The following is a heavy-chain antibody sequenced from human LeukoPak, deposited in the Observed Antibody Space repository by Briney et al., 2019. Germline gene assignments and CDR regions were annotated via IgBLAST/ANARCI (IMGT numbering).Heavy chain of an antibody. CDR1: GGSISSSSYY. D-gene: IGHD3-3*01. Sequence: SETLSLTCTVSGGSISSSSYYWGWIRQPPGKRLEWIGSIYYSGSTYYNPSLKSRVTISVDTSKNQFSLKLSSVTAADTAVYYCATGRITIFGVVIIPDAFDIWGQGTMVTVSS. CDR2: IYYSGST. V-gene: IGHV4-39*01. CDR3: ATGRITIFGVVIIPDAFDI. J-gene: IGHJ3*02.